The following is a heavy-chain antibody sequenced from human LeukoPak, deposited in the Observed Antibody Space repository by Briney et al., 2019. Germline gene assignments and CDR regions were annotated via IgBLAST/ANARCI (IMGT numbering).Heavy chain of an antibody. CDR3: ARLRDYYYDSSGYYSRGYFDY. CDR2: ISAYNGNT. Sequence: GASVKVSCKASGYTFTSYGISWVRQAPGQGLEWMGWISAYNGNTNYAQKFQGRVTITADKSTSTAYMELSSLRSEDTAVYYCARLRDYYYDSSGYYSRGYFDYWGQGTLVTVSS. D-gene: IGHD3-22*01. V-gene: IGHV1-18*01. CDR1: GYTFTSYG. J-gene: IGHJ4*02.